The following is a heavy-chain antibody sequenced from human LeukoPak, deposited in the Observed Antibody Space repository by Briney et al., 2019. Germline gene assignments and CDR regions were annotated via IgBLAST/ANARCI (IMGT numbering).Heavy chain of an antibody. CDR2: ISSSGSTI. CDR3: ARDSGGSSPFDY. J-gene: IGHJ4*02. D-gene: IGHD2-15*01. Sequence: PGGSLRLSCAASGFTFSSYGMSWVRQAPGKGLEWVSYISSSGSTIYYADSVKGRFTISRDNAKNSLYLQLNSLRAEDTAVYYCARDSGGSSPFDYWGQGTLVTVSS. CDR1: GFTFSSYG. V-gene: IGHV3-48*04.